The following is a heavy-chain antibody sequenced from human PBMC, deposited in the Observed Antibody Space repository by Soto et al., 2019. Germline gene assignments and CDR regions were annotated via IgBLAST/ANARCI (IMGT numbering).Heavy chain of an antibody. D-gene: IGHD1-26*01. V-gene: IGHV3-73*02. CDR2: IRSKANSYAT. CDR1: GYTFSDSA. Sequence: EVQLVVSGGGLVQPGGSLKLSCAASGYTFSDSAIHWVRQASGKGLEWVGRIRSKANSYATVYAASVRGRFTISRDDSKNTAYLQMNSLKTEDTAVYYCARLWSEREPNFDYWGQGTLVSVSS. J-gene: IGHJ4*02. CDR3: ARLWSEREPNFDY.